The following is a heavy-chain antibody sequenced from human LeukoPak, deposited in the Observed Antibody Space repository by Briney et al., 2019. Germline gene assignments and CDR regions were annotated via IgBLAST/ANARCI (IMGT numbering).Heavy chain of an antibody. Sequence: SETLSLTCTVSGASIGSFYWSWIRQPAGKGLEWIGRVHSSGSTNYIPSIKSRVTMSVDTSKNQFSLKLNTVTAADRAMYYCAREAVDYGSGSHDYWGQGILVTVSS. J-gene: IGHJ4*02. CDR2: VHSSGST. V-gene: IGHV4-4*07. CDR3: AREAVDYGSGSHDY. CDR1: GASIGSFY. D-gene: IGHD3-10*01.